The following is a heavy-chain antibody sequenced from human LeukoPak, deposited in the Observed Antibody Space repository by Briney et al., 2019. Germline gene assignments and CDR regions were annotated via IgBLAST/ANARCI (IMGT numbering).Heavy chain of an antibody. V-gene: IGHV1-2*02. J-gene: IGHJ6*02. D-gene: IGHD2-15*01. Sequence: ASVKVSCKASGYTFTGYYMHWVRQAPGQGLEWMGWINPNSGGTNYAQKFQGRVTMTRDTSISTAYMELSRLRSDDTAVYYCARAIVVVAATVNYYYYGMDVWGQGTTVTVSS. CDR3: ARAIVVVAATVNYYYYGMDV. CDR2: INPNSGGT. CDR1: GYTFTGYY.